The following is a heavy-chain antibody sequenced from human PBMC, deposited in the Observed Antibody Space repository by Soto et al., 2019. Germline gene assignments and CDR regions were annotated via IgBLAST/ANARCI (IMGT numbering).Heavy chain of an antibody. V-gene: IGHV1-3*01. CDR3: ARYIREYGAVDI. Sequence: QVQLVQSGAEVKKPGASVKGSCKASGYTFTSYAMHWVRQAPGQMLEWMGWINAGNGNTKYSQKFQGRVTITRDTSASKAYMELSSLISDDTAVYYCARYIREYGAVDIWGRGTMVTVSS. D-gene: IGHD6-6*01. J-gene: IGHJ3*02. CDR2: INAGNGNT. CDR1: GYTFTSYA.